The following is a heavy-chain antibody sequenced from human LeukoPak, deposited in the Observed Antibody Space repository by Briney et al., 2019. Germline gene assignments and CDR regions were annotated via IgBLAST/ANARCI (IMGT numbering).Heavy chain of an antibody. CDR2: IYYSGST. J-gene: IGHJ3*02. Sequence: SETLSLTCTVSGGSISSSSYYWGWIRQPPGKGLEWIGSIYYSGSTYYNPSLKSRVTISVDTSKNQFSLKLSSVTAADTAVYYCARDLDYYDSSGYAADAFGIWGQGTMVTVSS. CDR3: ARDLDYYDSSGYAADAFGI. CDR1: GGSISSSSYY. D-gene: IGHD3-22*01. V-gene: IGHV4-39*07.